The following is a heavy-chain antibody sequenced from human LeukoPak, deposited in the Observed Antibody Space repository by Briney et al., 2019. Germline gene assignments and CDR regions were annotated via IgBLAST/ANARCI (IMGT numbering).Heavy chain of an antibody. CDR3: ARKGCSGGGCYSATYPVTYQSYAMDV. V-gene: IGHV7-4-1*02. Sequence: ASVKVSCKASGYTFTSYALNWVRQAPGQGLEWMGWINTNTGNPTYAQGFTGRFVFSLDTSVSTAYLQISSLKAEDTAVYYCARKGCSGGGCYSATYPVTYQSYAMDVWGQGTTVTVSS. D-gene: IGHD2-15*01. J-gene: IGHJ6*02. CDR2: INTNTGNP. CDR1: GYTFTSYA.